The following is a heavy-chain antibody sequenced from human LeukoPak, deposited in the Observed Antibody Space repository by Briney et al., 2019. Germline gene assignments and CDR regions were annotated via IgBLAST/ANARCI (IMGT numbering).Heavy chain of an antibody. D-gene: IGHD6-13*01. CDR1: VFTPSSYA. V-gene: IGHV3-23*01. CDR3: AKKTAGGTSAPFGY. CDR2: ISGGGGST. J-gene: IGHJ4*02. Sequence: GGSLRLSCAASVFTPSSYAMSSVRQAPGKGLEWVSSISGGGGSTYDADTVKGRFTISRDNSKNTLYLQMNSLREENTAVYNCAKKTAGGTSAPFGYWGQGTVVTVSA.